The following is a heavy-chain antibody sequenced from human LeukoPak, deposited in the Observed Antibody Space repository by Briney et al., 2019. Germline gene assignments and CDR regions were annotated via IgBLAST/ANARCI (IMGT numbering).Heavy chain of an antibody. CDR3: ARGLRGSDYDFWSGYYTDNWFDP. CDR2: MNPNSGNT. D-gene: IGHD3-3*01. CDR1: GYTFTSYD. Sequence: GASVKVSCKAFGYTFTSYDINWVRQATGQGLEWMGWMNPNSGNTGYAQKFQGRVTMTRNTSISTAYMELSSLRSEDTAVYYCARGLRGSDYDFWSGYYTDNWFDPWGQGTLVTVSS. V-gene: IGHV1-8*01. J-gene: IGHJ5*02.